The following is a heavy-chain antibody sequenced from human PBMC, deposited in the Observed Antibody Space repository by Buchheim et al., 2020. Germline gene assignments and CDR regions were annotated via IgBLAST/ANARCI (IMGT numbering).Heavy chain of an antibody. CDR3: ARPYRSGWYPENWFDP. Sequence: EVQLVESGGGLVQPGGSLRLSCAASGFTFSNYWMSWVRQAPGKGLEWVANIKEDGSEQFYVDSVKGRFTISRDNAKNSLYLQMNSLRAEDTAVYYCARPYRSGWYPENWFDPWGQGTL. CDR1: GFTFSNYW. J-gene: IGHJ5*02. CDR2: IKEDGSEQ. D-gene: IGHD6-19*01. V-gene: IGHV3-7*01.